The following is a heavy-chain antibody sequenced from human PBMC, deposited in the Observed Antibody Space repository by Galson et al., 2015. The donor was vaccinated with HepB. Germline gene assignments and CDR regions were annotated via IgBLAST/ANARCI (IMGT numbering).Heavy chain of an antibody. Sequence: VRQAPGKGLEWVSAISGNGGSTYHADSVKGRFTISRDNSKNTLYLQMNSLRVEDTAEYYCAKDSDYFGSGTYHDQWGQGTRVIVSS. CDR2: ISGNGGST. J-gene: IGHJ4*02. D-gene: IGHD3-10*01. V-gene: IGHV3-23*01. CDR3: AKDSDYFGSGTYHDQ.